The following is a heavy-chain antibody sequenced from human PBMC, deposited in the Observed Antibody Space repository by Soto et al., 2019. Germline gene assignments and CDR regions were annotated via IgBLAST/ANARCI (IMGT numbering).Heavy chain of an antibody. D-gene: IGHD3-10*01. Sequence: GESLKISCKGSGYSFTSYWIGWVRQMPGKGLEWMGIIYPGDSDTRYSPSFQGQVTISADKSISTAYLQWSSMKASHTAMYYCARQKAAGDYCYDMDVWGQGTTVTVSS. CDR1: GYSFTSYW. CDR2: IYPGDSDT. CDR3: ARQKAAGDYCYDMDV. V-gene: IGHV5-51*01. J-gene: IGHJ6*02.